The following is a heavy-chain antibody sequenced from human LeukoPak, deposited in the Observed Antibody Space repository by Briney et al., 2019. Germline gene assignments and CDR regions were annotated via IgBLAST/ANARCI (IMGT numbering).Heavy chain of an antibody. D-gene: IGHD3-10*01. J-gene: IGHJ6*02. CDR1: GGSFSGYY. CDR3: ASKATMVRGVPYYYYGMDV. Sequence: SETLSLTCAVYGGSFSGYYWSWIRQPPRKGLEWIGEINHSGSTNYNPSLKSRVTISVDTSKNQFSLKLSSVTAADTAVYYCASKATMVRGVPYYYYGMDVWGQGTTVTVSS. V-gene: IGHV4-34*01. CDR2: INHSGST.